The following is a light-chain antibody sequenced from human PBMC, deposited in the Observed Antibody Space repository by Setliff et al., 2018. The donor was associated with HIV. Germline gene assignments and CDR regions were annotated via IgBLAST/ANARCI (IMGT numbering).Light chain of an antibody. CDR3: ASYRSPATYV. CDR1: SSDVGGYDF. CDR2: DVS. V-gene: IGLV2-14*03. Sequence: QSALTQPASVSGSPGQSITISCIGTSSDVGGYDFVSWYQQRPGKAPKPIIFDVSERPSGVSHRFSASKSGNTASLTISGLQTEDGANYFCASYRSPATYVFGIGTKVTVL. J-gene: IGLJ1*01.